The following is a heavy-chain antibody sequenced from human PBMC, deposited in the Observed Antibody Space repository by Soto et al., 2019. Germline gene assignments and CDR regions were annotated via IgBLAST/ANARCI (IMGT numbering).Heavy chain of an antibody. V-gene: IGHV3-30-3*01. CDR1: GLTFSSYA. J-gene: IGHJ5*02. CDR2: ISYDGSNK. Sequence: QVQLVESGGGVVQPGRSLRPSCAASGLTFSSYAMHWVRQAPGKGLEWVAVISYDGSNKYYADSVKGRFTISRDNSKNTLYLQMNSLRAEDTAVYYCARMYSSGWYNWFDPWGQGTLVTVSS. CDR3: ARMYSSGWYNWFDP. D-gene: IGHD6-19*01.